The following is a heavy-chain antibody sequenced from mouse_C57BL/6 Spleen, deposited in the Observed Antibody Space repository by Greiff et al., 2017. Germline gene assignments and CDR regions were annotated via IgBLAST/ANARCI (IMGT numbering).Heavy chain of an antibody. J-gene: IGHJ4*01. V-gene: IGHV1-50*01. Sequence: QVQLQQPGAELVKPGASVKLSCKASGYTFTSYWMQWVKQRPGQGLEWIAEIDPSDSYTNYNQKFKGKATLTVDTSSSTAYMQLRSLTSEDSAVYYCARYGGTVVATDAMDYWGQGTSVTVSS. CDR3: ARYGGTVVATDAMDY. CDR1: GYTFTSYW. CDR2: IDPSDSYT. D-gene: IGHD1-1*01.